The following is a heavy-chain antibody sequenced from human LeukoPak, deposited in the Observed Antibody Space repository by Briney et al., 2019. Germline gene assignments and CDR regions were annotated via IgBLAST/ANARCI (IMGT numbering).Heavy chain of an antibody. J-gene: IGHJ4*02. CDR2: INHSGST. CDR1: GGSFSGYY. V-gene: IGHV4-34*01. Sequence: SETLSLTCAVCGGSFSGYYWSWIRQPPGKGLEWIGEINHSGSTNYNPSLKSRVTISVDTSKNQFPLKLSSVTAADTAVYYCARNRGLGRDYWGQGTLVTVSS. D-gene: IGHD6-19*01. CDR3: ARNRGLGRDY.